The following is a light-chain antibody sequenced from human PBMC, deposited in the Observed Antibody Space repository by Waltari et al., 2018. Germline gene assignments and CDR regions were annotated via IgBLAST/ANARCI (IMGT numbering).Light chain of an antibody. V-gene: IGLV3-21*02. J-gene: IGLJ2*01. CDR2: DDS. CDR1: NIGTKR. CDR3: QVWESSSDHPGV. Sequence: SYVLTQPPSVSVAPGQTARNTCGGNNIGTKRVHWYHQRPGQAPVLVVYDDSDRPPGIPERFSGSNSGNTATLAISRVEAGDEADYYCQVWESSSDHPGVFGGGTKLTVL.